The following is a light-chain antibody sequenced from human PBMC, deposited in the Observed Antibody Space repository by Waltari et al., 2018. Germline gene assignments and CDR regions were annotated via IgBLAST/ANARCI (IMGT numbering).Light chain of an antibody. V-gene: IGKV3-11*01. CDR2: DAS. CDR3: QQRSKSFT. CDR1: QSISSY. Sequence: EIVLKQSPATLSLSPGDRATLSCRASQSISSYLAWYQPKPRQAPRPLIYDASTRPTGVPARFSGSGSVTDFTLTISSLEPEDFAIYYCQQRSKSFTFGPGTKVDMK. J-gene: IGKJ3*01.